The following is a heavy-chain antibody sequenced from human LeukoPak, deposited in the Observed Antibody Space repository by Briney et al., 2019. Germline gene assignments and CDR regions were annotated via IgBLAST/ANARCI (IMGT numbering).Heavy chain of an antibody. Sequence: GRSLRLSCAASGFTFSSYGMHWVRKAPGKGLEWVAVISYDGSNKYYADSVKGRFTISRDNSKNTLYLQMNSLRAEDTAVYYCAKDALGHNFDYWGQGTLVTVSS. D-gene: IGHD7-27*01. CDR1: GFTFSSYG. CDR3: AKDALGHNFDY. CDR2: ISYDGSNK. V-gene: IGHV3-30*18. J-gene: IGHJ4*02.